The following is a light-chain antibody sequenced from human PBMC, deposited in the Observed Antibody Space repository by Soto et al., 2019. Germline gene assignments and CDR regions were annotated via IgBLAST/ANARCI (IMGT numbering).Light chain of an antibody. CDR3: SSYTSTNHVV. Sequence: QSVLTQPASVSGSPGQSITISCTGTSSDVGGHNSVAWYQHNPGKAPKLMIYDVSNRPSGVSSRFSGSKSGNTASLSISGLQAEDEADYYCSSYTSTNHVVFGGGTKLTVL. J-gene: IGLJ2*01. CDR1: SSDVGGHNS. CDR2: DVS. V-gene: IGLV2-14*01.